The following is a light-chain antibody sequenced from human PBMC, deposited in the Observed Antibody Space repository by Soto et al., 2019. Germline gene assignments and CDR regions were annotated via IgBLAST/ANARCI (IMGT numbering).Light chain of an antibody. CDR1: QSVFSS. CDR2: GSA. V-gene: IGKV3-15*01. Sequence: EIVMTQSPATLSVSPGERATLSCRASQSVFSSLAWYQQRPGQAPRLLIYGSATRATGIPARFSGSGPGTEFTLTISSLQSEDSAVYYCQQYDSWAAFGQGTKVDIK. J-gene: IGKJ1*01. CDR3: QQYDSWAA.